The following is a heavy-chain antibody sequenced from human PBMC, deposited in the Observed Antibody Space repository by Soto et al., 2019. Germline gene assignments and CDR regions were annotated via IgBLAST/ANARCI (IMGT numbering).Heavy chain of an antibody. CDR3: ARVGRLRYFDWLPLYYGMDV. V-gene: IGHV4-34*01. Sequence: QVQLQQWGAGLLKPSETLSLTCAVYGGSFSGYYWSWIRQPPGKGLEWIGEINHSGSTNYNPSLKSRVTISVDTSKHQFSLKLSSVTAADTAVYYCARVGRLRYFDWLPLYYGMDVWGQGTTVTVSS. CDR2: INHSGST. CDR1: GGSFSGYY. D-gene: IGHD3-9*01. J-gene: IGHJ6*02.